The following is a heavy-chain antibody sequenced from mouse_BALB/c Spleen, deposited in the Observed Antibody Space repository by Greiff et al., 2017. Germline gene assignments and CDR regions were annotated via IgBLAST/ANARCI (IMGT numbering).Heavy chain of an antibody. CDR1: GFTFSSFG. CDR3: ARLRQGMDY. CDR2: ISSGSSTI. J-gene: IGHJ4*01. V-gene: IGHV5-17*02. D-gene: IGHD2-12*01. Sequence: EVQLVESGGGLVKPGGSLKLSCAASGFTFSSFGMHWVRQAPEKGLEWVAYISSGSSTIYYADTVKGRFTISRDNPKNTLFLQMTSLRSEDTAMYYCARLRQGMDYWGQGTSVTVSS.